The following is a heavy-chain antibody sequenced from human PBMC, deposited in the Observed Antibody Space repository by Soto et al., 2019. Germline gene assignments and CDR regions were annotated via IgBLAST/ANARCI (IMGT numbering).Heavy chain of an antibody. Sequence: GGSLRLSCVASGFTFSDYYMSWFRQAPGKGPECISYISGTSHDTNYADSVKGRFTISRDNAKNSLYLQMNSLRVEDTAVCYCAMPTRLPVNWGQGTLVTVSS. V-gene: IGHV3-11*06. J-gene: IGHJ4*02. D-gene: IGHD3-16*01. CDR2: ISGTSHDT. CDR1: GFTFSDYY. CDR3: AMPTRLPVN.